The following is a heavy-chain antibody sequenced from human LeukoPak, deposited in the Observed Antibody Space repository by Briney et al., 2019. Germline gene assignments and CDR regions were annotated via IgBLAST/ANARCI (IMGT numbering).Heavy chain of an antibody. V-gene: IGHV1-46*01. CDR1: GYSFTKYW. CDR2: INPSGGGT. Sequence: ASVKVSCTASGYSFTKYWMHWVRRAPGQGLEWMGVINPSGGGTTYAQKFQGRVTMTRDTSTSTVYMEMSRLRYEDTAVYYCARDSHGFGEWSPYFYGMDVWGQGTTVTVSS. D-gene: IGHD3-10*01. CDR3: ARDSHGFGEWSPYFYGMDV. J-gene: IGHJ6*02.